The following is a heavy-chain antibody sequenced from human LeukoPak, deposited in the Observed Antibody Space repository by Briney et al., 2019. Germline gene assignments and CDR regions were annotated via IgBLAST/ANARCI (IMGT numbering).Heavy chain of an antibody. CDR2: ISYDGSNK. J-gene: IGHJ4*02. CDR1: GFTFSSYG. CDR3: AKENHIDYYGSGSYYTNFDY. V-gene: IGHV3-30*18. Sequence: PGGSLRLSCAASGFTFSSYGMHWVRQAPGKGLEWVAVISYDGSNKYYADSVKGRFTIPRDNSKNTLYLQMNSLRAEDTAVYYCAKENHIDYYGSGSYYTNFDYWGQGTLVTVSS. D-gene: IGHD3-10*01.